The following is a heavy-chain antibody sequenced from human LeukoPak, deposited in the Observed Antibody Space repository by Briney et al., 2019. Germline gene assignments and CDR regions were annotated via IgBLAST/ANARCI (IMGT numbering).Heavy chain of an antibody. J-gene: IGHJ5*02. CDR2: ISAYNGNT. V-gene: IGHV1-18*01. D-gene: IGHD4-11*01. CDR3: ARDLYSNYDSGNNWFDP. Sequence: ASVRVSCKASGYTFTSYGISWVRQAPGQGLEWMGRISAYNGNTNYAQKLQGRVTMTTDTSTSTAYMELRSLRSDDTAVYYCARDLYSNYDSGNNWFDPWGQGTLVTVSS. CDR1: GYTFTSYG.